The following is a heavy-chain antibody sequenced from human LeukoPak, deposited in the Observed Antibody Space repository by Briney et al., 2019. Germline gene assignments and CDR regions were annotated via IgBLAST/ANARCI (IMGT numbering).Heavy chain of an antibody. CDR3: ARPRLVQGKYDAFDI. CDR1: GYMFTELC. J-gene: IGHJ3*02. Sequence: ASVKVSCKVSGYMFTELCMHWVRQAPGNGLEWMGNFDPEDGETVYAQKFQGRVNMTRDMSTSTVYMELSSLRSEDTAVYYCARPRLVQGKYDAFDIWGQGTMVTVSS. CDR2: FDPEDGET. V-gene: IGHV1-24*01. D-gene: IGHD2-2*01.